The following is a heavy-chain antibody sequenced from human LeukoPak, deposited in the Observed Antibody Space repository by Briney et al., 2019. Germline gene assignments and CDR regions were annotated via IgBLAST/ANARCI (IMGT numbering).Heavy chain of an antibody. CDR2: IYPGDSDT. CDR1: GYSFTNYW. D-gene: IGHD3-9*01. V-gene: IGHV5-51*01. Sequence: GESLKISCKGSGYSFTNYWIGWVRQMPGKGLEWMGIIYPGDSDTRYSPSFHGQVTMSVDKSINTAYLQWSSLKASDTAVYYCARPLLRYFDTHAFDIWGQGTMVTVSS. J-gene: IGHJ3*02. CDR3: ARPLLRYFDTHAFDI.